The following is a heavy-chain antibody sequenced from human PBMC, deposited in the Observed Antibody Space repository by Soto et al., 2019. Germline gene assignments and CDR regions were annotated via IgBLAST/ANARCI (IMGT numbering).Heavy chain of an antibody. D-gene: IGHD4-4*01. CDR2: ISGSGGGGSGGST. CDR1: GLTFSSYA. J-gene: IGHJ4*02. V-gene: IGHV3-23*01. Sequence: GGSLRLSCAASGLTFSSYAMSWVRQAPGKGLEWVSAISGSGGGGSGGSTYYADSVKGRFTISRDNFRNTLYLQVNSLRAEDTAIYFCAKSRGDSWTTYFFDYWGQGALVTVSS. CDR3: AKSRGDSWTTYFFDY.